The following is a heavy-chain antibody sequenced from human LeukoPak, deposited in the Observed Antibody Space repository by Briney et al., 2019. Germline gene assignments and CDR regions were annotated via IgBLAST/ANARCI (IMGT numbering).Heavy chain of an antibody. Sequence: GGSLRLSCIASGFTFSSYEINWVRQAPGKGLEWVSSISSSSSYIYYADSVKGRFTISRDNAKNSLYLQMNSLRAEDTAVYYCARALEGGAAMVTFDYWGQGTLVTVSS. CDR2: ISSSSSYI. D-gene: IGHD5-18*01. CDR3: ARALEGGAAMVTFDY. J-gene: IGHJ4*02. CDR1: GFTFSSYE. V-gene: IGHV3-21*01.